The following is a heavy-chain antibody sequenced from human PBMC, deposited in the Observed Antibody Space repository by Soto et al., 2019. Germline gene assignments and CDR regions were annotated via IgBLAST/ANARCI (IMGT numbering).Heavy chain of an antibody. V-gene: IGHV1-8*01. J-gene: IGHJ4*02. Sequence: QVKLVQSGAEVKKPGASVKVSCKASGYTFTSYDINWVRQATGQGLEWMGWMNPNSGNTGYAQKFQGRVTMTRNTAISTAYMDLSCLRSEDTAVYYCARLPRVYYDFWSGTNDYWGQGTLVTVSS. CDR1: GYTFTSYD. D-gene: IGHD3-3*01. CDR2: MNPNSGNT. CDR3: ARLPRVYYDFWSGTNDY.